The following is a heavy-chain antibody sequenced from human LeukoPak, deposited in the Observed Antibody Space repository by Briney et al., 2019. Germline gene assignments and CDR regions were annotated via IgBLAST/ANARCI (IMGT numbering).Heavy chain of an antibody. D-gene: IGHD2-2*03. CDR2: INTDGSST. J-gene: IGHJ4*02. CDR1: GFTFSSYW. Sequence: GGSLRLSCAASGFTFSSYWMHWVRQVPGKGLVWVSRINTDGSSTNYADSVKGRFTISRDNAKNTLYLEMNSLTAEDTTVYYCLRHGSPNYWGQGTLVTVSS. CDR3: LRHGSPNY. V-gene: IGHV3-74*01.